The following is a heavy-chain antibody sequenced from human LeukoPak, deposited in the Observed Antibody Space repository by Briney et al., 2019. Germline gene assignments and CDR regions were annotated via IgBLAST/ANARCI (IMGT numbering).Heavy chain of an antibody. J-gene: IGHJ6*03. Sequence: GGSLRLSCAASGFTVSSNYMSWVRQAPGKELEWVSVIYSGGSTYYADSVKGRFTISRDNSKNTLYLQMNSLRAEDTAVYYCARRYSSSNQYYYYMDVWGKGTTVTVSS. CDR1: GFTVSSNY. D-gene: IGHD6-6*01. V-gene: IGHV3-66*02. CDR3: ARRYSSSNQYYYYMDV. CDR2: IYSGGST.